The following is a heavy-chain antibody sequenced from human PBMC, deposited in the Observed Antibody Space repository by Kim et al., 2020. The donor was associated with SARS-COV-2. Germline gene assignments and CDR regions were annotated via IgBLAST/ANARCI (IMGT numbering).Heavy chain of an antibody. CDR1: GYTFTSYD. D-gene: IGHD3-10*01. V-gene: IGHV1-8*01. Sequence: ASVKVSCKASGYTFTSYDINWVRQATGQGLEWMGWMNPNSGNTGYAQKFQGRVTMTRNTSISTAYMELSSLRSEDTAVYYCARGRQQLKNLLWSGELTPPDYWGQGTLVTVSS. CDR2: MNPNSGNT. J-gene: IGHJ4*02. CDR3: ARGRQQLKNLLWSGELTPPDY.